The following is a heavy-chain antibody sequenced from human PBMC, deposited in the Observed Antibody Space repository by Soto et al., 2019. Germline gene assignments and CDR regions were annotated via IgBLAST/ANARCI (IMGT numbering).Heavy chain of an antibody. CDR3: ESDGGRDGYFGNWLDP. CDR2: IIPIFGTT. J-gene: IGHJ5*02. V-gene: IGHV1-69*12. D-gene: IGHD5-12*01. Sequence: QVQLVQSGAEVKKPGSSVKVSCKASGGTFSNYAISWVRQAPGQGLEWVGGIIPIFGTTNFAQKFQGRVTITADESTTTADMELSGLRSEDTAVYYCESDGGRDGYFGNWLDPWGQGTLVTVSS. CDR1: GGTFSNYA.